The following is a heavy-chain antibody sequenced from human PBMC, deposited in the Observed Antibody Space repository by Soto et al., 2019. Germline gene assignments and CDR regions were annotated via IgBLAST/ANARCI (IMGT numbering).Heavy chain of an antibody. Sequence: SVKVSCKASGGTFSSYAISWVRQAPGQGLEWMGGIIPIFGTANYAQKFQGRVTITADESTSTAYMELSSLRSEDTAVYYCASQYLDPTDNPGVLAYWGQGTQVTVSS. V-gene: IGHV1-69*13. D-gene: IGHD4-4*01. J-gene: IGHJ4*02. CDR2: IIPIFGTA. CDR3: ASQYLDPTDNPGVLAY. CDR1: GGTFSSYA.